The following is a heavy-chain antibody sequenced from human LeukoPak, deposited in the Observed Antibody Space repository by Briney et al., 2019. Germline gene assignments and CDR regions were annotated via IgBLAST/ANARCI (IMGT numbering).Heavy chain of an antibody. CDR2: IYYSGST. CDR1: GGSISSYY. Sequence: SETLSLTCTVSGGSISSYYWSWIRQPPGKGLEWTGYIYYSGSTNYNPSLKSRVTIPVDTSKNQFSLKLSSVTAADTAVYYCARAKDFDYWGQGTLVTVSS. V-gene: IGHV4-59*01. CDR3: ARAKDFDY. J-gene: IGHJ4*02.